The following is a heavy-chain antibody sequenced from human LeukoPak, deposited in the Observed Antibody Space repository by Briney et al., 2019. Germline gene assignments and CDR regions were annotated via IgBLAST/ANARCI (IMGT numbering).Heavy chain of an antibody. CDR3: ARTSTWLLHPIDY. CDR1: GYTFTSYY. J-gene: IGHJ4*02. CDR2: INPSGGST. Sequence: GASVKVSCKASGYTFTSYYMHWVRQAPGQGLEWMGIINPSGGSTSYAQKFQGRVTMTRDMSTSTVYMELSSLRSEGTAVYYCARTSTWLLHPIDYWGQGTLVTVSS. D-gene: IGHD3-3*01. V-gene: IGHV1-46*01.